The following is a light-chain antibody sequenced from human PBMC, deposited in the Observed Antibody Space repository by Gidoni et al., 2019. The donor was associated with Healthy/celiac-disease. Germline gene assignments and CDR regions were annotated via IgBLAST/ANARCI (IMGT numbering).Light chain of an antibody. CDR2: QAS. V-gene: IGKV1-5*03. CDR1: QSIGFW. CDR3: QQYNGHPWA. Sequence: DIQLTQSPSTLSASAGDRVTITCRASQSIGFWLAWYRQKPGEAPSLLISQASILQSGVPSRFSGSGSRTEFTLTLNNLQPDDFATYFCQQYNGHPWAFXXXTKVEIK. J-gene: IGKJ1*01.